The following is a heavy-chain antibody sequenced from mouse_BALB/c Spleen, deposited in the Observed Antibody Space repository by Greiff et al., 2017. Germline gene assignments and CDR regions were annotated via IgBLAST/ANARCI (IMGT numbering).Heavy chain of an antibody. V-gene: IGHV5-9-4*01. CDR3: AISTMITRGAWFAY. Sequence: EVQGVESGGGLVKPGGSLKLSCAASGFTFSSYAMSWVRQSPEKRLEWVAEISSGGSYTYYPDTVTGRFTISRDNAKNTLYLEMSSLRSEDTAMYYCAISTMITRGAWFAYWGQGTLVTVSA. J-gene: IGHJ3*01. CDR1: GFTFSSYA. D-gene: IGHD2-4*01. CDR2: ISSGGSYT.